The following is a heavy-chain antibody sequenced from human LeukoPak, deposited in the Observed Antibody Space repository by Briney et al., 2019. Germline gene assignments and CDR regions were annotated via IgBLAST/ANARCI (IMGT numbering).Heavy chain of an antibody. CDR1: GYTLTELS. Sequence: ASVKVSCKVSGYTLTELSMHWVRQAPGQGLEWMGGIIPIFGTANYAQKFQGRVTITADESTSTAYMELSSLRSEDTAVYYCARAPYSGSRHAHHSVQDWGQGTLVTVSS. CDR3: ARAPYSGSRHAHHSVQD. J-gene: IGHJ4*02. CDR2: IIPIFGTA. V-gene: IGHV1-69*13. D-gene: IGHD1-26*01.